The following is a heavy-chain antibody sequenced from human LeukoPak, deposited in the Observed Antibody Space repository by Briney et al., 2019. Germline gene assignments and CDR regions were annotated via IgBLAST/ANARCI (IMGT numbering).Heavy chain of an antibody. J-gene: IGHJ3*02. CDR2: ISGYNGNT. Sequence: ASVKVSCKASGYNFIGYGITWVRQAPVQGLEWMGRISGYNGNTKYPKKFQGRVTMTRDTSTNTAYMELRSLRYDDTGVYYCARDEFYGSASAGDDGFDMWGQGTMVTVS. CDR1: GYNFIGYG. CDR3: ARDEFYGSASAGDDGFDM. D-gene: IGHD3-10*01. V-gene: IGHV1-18*01.